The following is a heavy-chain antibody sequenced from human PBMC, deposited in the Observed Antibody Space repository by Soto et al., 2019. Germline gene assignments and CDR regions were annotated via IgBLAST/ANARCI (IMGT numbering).Heavy chain of an antibody. CDR2: IRSKANSYAT. J-gene: IGHJ3*02. CDR3: ARDPRRLFPITEENAFDI. D-gene: IGHD1-20*01. V-gene: IGHV3-73*01. Sequence: KGLEWVGRIRSKANSYATAYAASGKGRFTSSRDDSKNTAYLQMDSMKTEDTAVYYCARDPRRLFPITEENAFDIWGQGTMVTGSS.